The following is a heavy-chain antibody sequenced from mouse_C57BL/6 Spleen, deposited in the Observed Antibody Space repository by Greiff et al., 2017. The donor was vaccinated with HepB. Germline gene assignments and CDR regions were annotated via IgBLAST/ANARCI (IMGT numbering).Heavy chain of an antibody. J-gene: IGHJ2*01. V-gene: IGHV1-18*01. CDR3: ARRDSGYYFDY. Sequence: RVEPGASVKIPCKASGYTFTDYNMDWVKQSHGKSLEWIGDINPNNGGTIYNQKFKGKATLTVDKSSSTAYMELRSLTSEDTAVYYCARRDSGYYFDYWGQGTTLTVSS. CDR1: GYTFTDYN. CDR2: INPNNGGT.